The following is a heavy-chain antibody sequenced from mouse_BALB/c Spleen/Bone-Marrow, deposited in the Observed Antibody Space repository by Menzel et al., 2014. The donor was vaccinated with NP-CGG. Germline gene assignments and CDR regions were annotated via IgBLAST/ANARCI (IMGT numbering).Heavy chain of an antibody. V-gene: IGHV5-6*02. CDR3: ARLTPDYAMDY. CDR2: ISSGGSYT. D-gene: IGHD1-3*01. J-gene: IGHJ4*01. CDR1: GFTFSNYG. Sequence: EMKLEESGGDLVKPGGSLKLSCAASGFTFSNYGMSWVRPAPDKRLEWVATISSGGSYTYFPDSVKGRFTISRDNAKNTLYLQMNSLKSEDAAMYYCARLTPDYAMDYWGQGTSVTVSS.